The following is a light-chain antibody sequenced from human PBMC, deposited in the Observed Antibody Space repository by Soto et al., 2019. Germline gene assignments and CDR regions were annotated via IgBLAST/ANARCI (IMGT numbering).Light chain of an antibody. V-gene: IGKV3-11*01. J-gene: IGKJ4*01. Sequence: TLSLSPGESATLSCRASQSVSSYLAWYQQKPGQAPRLLIYDASNRATGIPARFSGSGSGTDFTLTISSLEPEDFAVYYCQQRSNWPPLTFGGGTKVDI. CDR2: DAS. CDR1: QSVSSY. CDR3: QQRSNWPPLT.